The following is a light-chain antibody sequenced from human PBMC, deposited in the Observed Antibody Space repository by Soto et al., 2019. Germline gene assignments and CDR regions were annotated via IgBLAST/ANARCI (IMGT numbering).Light chain of an antibody. CDR2: GAS. Sequence: IVMTQSPATLSVSPGERATLSCRASQSVGRSLAWYQQKPGQAPRLLIYGASSRATGIPDRFSGSGSGTDFTLTISRLEPEDFAVYYCQQRSNWPSITFGQGTRLEIK. J-gene: IGKJ5*01. CDR1: QSVGRS. V-gene: IGKV3D-20*02. CDR3: QQRSNWPSIT.